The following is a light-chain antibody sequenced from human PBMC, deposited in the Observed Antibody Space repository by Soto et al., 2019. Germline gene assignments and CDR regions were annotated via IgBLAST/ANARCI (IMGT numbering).Light chain of an antibody. CDR2: KTS. CDR3: QQYNHFSLYT. J-gene: IGKJ2*01. CDR1: QNVNPW. Sequence: DIQMTQSPSTVSASVGDRVTITCRASQNVNPWLAWYQQKPGKAPKLLIYKTSSLESGVPSRFSGSGSGTEFTLTISSLQPDDFATYYCQQYNHFSLYTFGPGTKLEIK. V-gene: IGKV1-5*03.